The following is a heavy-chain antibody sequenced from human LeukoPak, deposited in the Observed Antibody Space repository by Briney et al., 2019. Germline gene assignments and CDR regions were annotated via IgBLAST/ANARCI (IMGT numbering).Heavy chain of an antibody. CDR1: GFTFSSYA. V-gene: IGHV3-23*01. Sequence: GGSLRLSCAASGFTFSSYAMSWVRQAPGKGLEWVSGISGSGDNTYYADSVKGRFTISRDNSKNTLYLQMNSLRAEDTAVYYCAKASDSSGWAPGGAFDYWGQGTLVTVSS. CDR2: ISGSGDNT. D-gene: IGHD6-19*01. CDR3: AKASDSSGWAPGGAFDY. J-gene: IGHJ4*02.